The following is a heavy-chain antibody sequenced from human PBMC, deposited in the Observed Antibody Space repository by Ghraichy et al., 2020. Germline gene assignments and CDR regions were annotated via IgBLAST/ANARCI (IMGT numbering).Heavy chain of an antibody. J-gene: IGHJ4*02. V-gene: IGHV4-39*01. CDR1: GGSVNISSHY. CDR2: IYYSGST. D-gene: IGHD6-19*01. CDR3: RSVAASPFDY. Sequence: GSLRLSCTVSGGSVNISSHYWGWIRQPPGKGLEWIASIYYSGSTSYNSSLKSRVTISIDTSKNQFSLKVNSVTAADTAVYYCRSVAASPFDYWGQGILVTVSS.